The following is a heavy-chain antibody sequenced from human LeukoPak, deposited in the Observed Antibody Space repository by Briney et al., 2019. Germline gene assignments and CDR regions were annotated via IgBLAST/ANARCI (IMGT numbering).Heavy chain of an antibody. CDR3: ARDLVKVRGVRGGDAFDI. J-gene: IGHJ3*02. V-gene: IGHV1-18*01. D-gene: IGHD3-10*01. Sequence: ASVKVSCKASGYTFTSYGISWVRQAPGQGLEWMGWISAYIGNANYAQKLQGRVTMTTDTSTSTAYMELRSLRSDDTAVYYCARDLVKVRGVRGGDAFDIWGQGTMVTASS. CDR1: GYTFTSYG. CDR2: ISAYIGNA.